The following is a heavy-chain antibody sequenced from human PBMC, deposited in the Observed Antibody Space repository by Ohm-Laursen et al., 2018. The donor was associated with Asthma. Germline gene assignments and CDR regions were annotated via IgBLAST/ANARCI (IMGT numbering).Heavy chain of an antibody. V-gene: IGHV3-11*06. Sequence: SLRLSCAASGFTFSDYYMSWIRQAPGKGLEWVSYISSSSSYTNYADSVKGRFTISRDNAKNSLYLQMNSLRAEDTAVYYCARDLAIFGVVGAFDIWGQGTMVTVSS. D-gene: IGHD3-3*01. CDR1: GFTFSDYY. CDR3: ARDLAIFGVVGAFDI. J-gene: IGHJ3*02. CDR2: ISSSSSYT.